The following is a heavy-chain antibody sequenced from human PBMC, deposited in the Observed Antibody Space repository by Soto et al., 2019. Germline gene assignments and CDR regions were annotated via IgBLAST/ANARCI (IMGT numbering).Heavy chain of an antibody. J-gene: IGHJ4*02. CDR1: GGSISIYF. D-gene: IGHD5-18*01. CDR2: IYSSGST. CDR3: ARAGTAMVQLDY. Sequence: AEALCLTCTFSGGSISIYFWGWIRQPPGKGLEWIGYIYSSGSTNYNPSLKSRVTISVDTSKNQFSLKLTSVTAADTAVYYCARAGTAMVQLDYWGQGTLVTSPQ. V-gene: IGHV4-59*01.